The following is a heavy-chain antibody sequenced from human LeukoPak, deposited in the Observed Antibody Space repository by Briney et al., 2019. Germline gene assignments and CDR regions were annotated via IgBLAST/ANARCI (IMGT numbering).Heavy chain of an antibody. CDR1: GYTFTSYG. J-gene: IGHJ4*02. V-gene: IGHV1-18*01. CDR3: ASSFRGTIAGY. Sequence: GASVQVSCKAYGYTFTSYGISWVRQPPGQGLEWMGWISAYNGNTNWAQKLQGSVTMTTDTSTSTCYMELRSLISDYTAVYYCASSFRGTIAGYWGQGTLVTVSS. D-gene: IGHD2-15*01. CDR2: ISAYNGNT.